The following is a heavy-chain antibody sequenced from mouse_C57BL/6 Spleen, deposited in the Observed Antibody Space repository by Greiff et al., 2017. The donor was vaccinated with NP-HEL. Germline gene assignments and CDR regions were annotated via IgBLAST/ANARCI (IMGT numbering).Heavy chain of an antibody. CDR2: IYPGSGST. J-gene: IGHJ3*01. CDR3: ARLSYDYPLFAY. D-gene: IGHD2-4*01. Sequence: QVQLQQPGAELVKPGASVKMSCKASGYTFTSYWITWVKQRPGQGLEWIGDIYPGSGSTNYNEKFKSKATLTVDTSSSTAYMQLSSLTSEDSAVYYCARLSYDYPLFAYWGQGTLVTVSA. V-gene: IGHV1-55*01. CDR1: GYTFTSYW.